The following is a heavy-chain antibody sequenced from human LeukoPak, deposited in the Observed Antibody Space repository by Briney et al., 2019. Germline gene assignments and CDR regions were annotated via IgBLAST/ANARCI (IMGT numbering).Heavy chain of an antibody. Sequence: GGSLRLSCAASGFTFSTYAMNWVRQAPGKGLEWVSGISGSGGATFYTDSVKGRFTISRDNSKNTLYLQMNSLRAEDTAVYYCAKVLGYCSGGTCYPGDDYWGQGTLVTVSS. CDR3: AKVLGYCSGGTCYPGDDY. V-gene: IGHV3-23*01. CDR2: ISGSGGAT. CDR1: GFTFSTYA. D-gene: IGHD2-15*01. J-gene: IGHJ4*02.